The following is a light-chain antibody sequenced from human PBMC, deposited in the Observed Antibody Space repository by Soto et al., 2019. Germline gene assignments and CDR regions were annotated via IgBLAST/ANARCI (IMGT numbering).Light chain of an antibody. V-gene: IGLV3-1*01. CDR2: QDS. CDR1: KLGDKY. CDR3: QAWHSSTANVV. J-gene: IGLJ2*01. Sequence: SSELTQPPSVSVSPGQTASITCSGDKLGDKYACWYQQKPGQSPVLVIYQDSKRPSGIPERFSGSNSGNTATLTISGTQAMDEADYYCQAWHSSTANVVFGGGTKLTVL.